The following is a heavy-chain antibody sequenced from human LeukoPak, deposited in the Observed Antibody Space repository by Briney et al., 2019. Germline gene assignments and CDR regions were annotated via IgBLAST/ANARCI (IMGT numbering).Heavy chain of an antibody. CDR2: LSRSGSRT. CDR3: AKDDSSGYYHDH. V-gene: IGHV3-23*01. J-gene: IGHJ5*02. CDR1: GFRFSNYA. D-gene: IGHD3-22*01. Sequence: GGSLRLSCVGSGFRFSNYAMNWVRQAPGKGLQWVSALSRSGSRTFYADSVKGRSTISRDNSKNTLYLQMDSLRAEDTAIYYCAKDDSSGYYHDHWGQGTLVTVSS.